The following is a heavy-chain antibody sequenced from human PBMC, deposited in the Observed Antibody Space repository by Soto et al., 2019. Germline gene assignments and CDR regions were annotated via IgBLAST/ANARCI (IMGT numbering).Heavy chain of an antibody. D-gene: IGHD2-2*02. Sequence: PGGSLRLSCAASGFTFSSYWMTWFRQAPGKGLEWVADMNQDGGEKYYVDSVKGRFTISRDNAKTSLYLQMNSLRVEDTAVYYCARVDCSPSNRYNLYYGRDVWGQGTTVTVSS. J-gene: IGHJ6*02. V-gene: IGHV3-7*04. CDR1: GFTFSSYW. CDR2: MNQDGGEK. CDR3: ARVDCSPSNRYNLYYGRDV.